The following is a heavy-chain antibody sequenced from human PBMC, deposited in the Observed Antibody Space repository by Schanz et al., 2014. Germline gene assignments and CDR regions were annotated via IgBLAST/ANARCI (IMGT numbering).Heavy chain of an antibody. CDR2: ISGSGTYT. Sequence: VQLVESGGGLVKPGGSLRLSCATSGFTLNNAWMNWVRQAPGKGLEWVSGISGSGTYTNYADSVKGRFTISRDNAKSSLYLQMNSLRVEDTAVYYCAASSGWHPSTDYWGQGTLVTVSS. CDR1: GFTLNNAW. J-gene: IGHJ4*02. V-gene: IGHV3-11*05. D-gene: IGHD6-19*01. CDR3: AASSGWHPSTDY.